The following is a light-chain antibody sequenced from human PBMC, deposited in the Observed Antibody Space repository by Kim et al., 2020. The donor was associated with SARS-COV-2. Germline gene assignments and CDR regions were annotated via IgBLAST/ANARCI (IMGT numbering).Light chain of an antibody. CDR1: SRDVGDYNY. J-gene: IGLJ2*01. Sequence: GQSVTISCPGTSRDVGDYNYVSWYQQHPGKAPKLMIYEVSKRPSGVPDRFSGSKSGNTASLTVSGLQAEDEADYYCSSYAGSNNLVFGGGTQLTVL. V-gene: IGLV2-8*01. CDR2: EVS. CDR3: SSYAGSNNLV.